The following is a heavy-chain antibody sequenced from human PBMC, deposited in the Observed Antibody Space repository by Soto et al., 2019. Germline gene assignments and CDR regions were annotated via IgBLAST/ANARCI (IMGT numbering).Heavy chain of an antibody. CDR2: ISWNSGSI. J-gene: IGHJ2*01. CDR3: AKDSGYDFVGWYFDL. V-gene: IGHV3-9*01. D-gene: IGHD5-12*01. Sequence: LSLTCAASGFTFDDYAMHWVRQAPGKGLEWVSGISWNSGSIGYADSVKGRFTISRDNAKNSLYLQMNSLRAEDTALYYCAKDSGYDFVGWYFDLWGRGTLVTVSS. CDR1: GFTFDDYA.